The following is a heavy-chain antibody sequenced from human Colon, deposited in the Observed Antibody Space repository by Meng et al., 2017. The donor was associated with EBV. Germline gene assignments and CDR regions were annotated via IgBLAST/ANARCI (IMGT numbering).Heavy chain of an antibody. CDR2: IHHSGSA. D-gene: IGHD2-21*01. CDR1: GGSMSSGNYY. J-gene: IGHJ4*02. V-gene: IGHV4-30-4*01. CDR3: ASFDHIPRRNYFDY. Sequence: QVHLQAPGPGLGEPSHTLSLTFTCSGGSMSSGNYYCSWIRQPPGKGLEWIGYIHHSGSAYYNPSLKSRVSISVDTSKSQFSLNLNSMTAADTAVYYCASFDHIPRRNYFDYWGQGTLVTVSS.